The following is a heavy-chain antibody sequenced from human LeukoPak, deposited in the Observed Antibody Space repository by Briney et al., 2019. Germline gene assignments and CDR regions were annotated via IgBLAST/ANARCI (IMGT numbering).Heavy chain of an antibody. J-gene: IGHJ4*02. CDR1: GYTFTGYY. Sequence: ASVKVSCKASGYTFTGYYMHWVRQAPGQGLEWMGRINPNSGGTNYAQKFQGRVTMTRDTSISTAYMELSRMRSDDTAVYYCARVGYSASERWLQLIDYWGQGTLVTVSS. V-gene: IGHV1-2*02. D-gene: IGHD5-24*01. CDR2: INPNSGGT. CDR3: ARVGYSASERWLQLIDY.